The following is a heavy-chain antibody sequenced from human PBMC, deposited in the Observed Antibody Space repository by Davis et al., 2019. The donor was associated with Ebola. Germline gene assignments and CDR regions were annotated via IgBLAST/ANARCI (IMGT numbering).Heavy chain of an antibody. CDR3: AREGRPSDGRYYGAPLGS. CDR2: INPNSGGT. CDR1: GYTFTSYG. J-gene: IGHJ4*02. D-gene: IGHD4-17*01. Sequence: ASVKVSCKASGYTFTSYGISWARQAPGQGLEWMGWINPNSGGTNYAQKFQGWVTMTRDTSISTAYMELSRLRSDDTAVYYCAREGRPSDGRYYGAPLGSWGQGTLVTVSS. V-gene: IGHV1-2*04.